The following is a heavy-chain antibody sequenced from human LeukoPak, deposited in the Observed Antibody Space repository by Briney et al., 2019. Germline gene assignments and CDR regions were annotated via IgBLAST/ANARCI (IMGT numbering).Heavy chain of an antibody. D-gene: IGHD2-2*01. CDR2: TYYRSKWSN. J-gene: IGHJ4*02. CDR3: ARLVGDQVVY. V-gene: IGHV6-1*01. CDR1: GDTVSSNRAA. Sequence: SQTLSLTCAISGDTVSSNRAAWNWIRQSPSRGLEWLGRTYYRSKWSNDYALSVRSRITINPDTSKNQFSLQLKFVTPEDTAVYYCARLVGDQVVYWGQGTLSPSPQ.